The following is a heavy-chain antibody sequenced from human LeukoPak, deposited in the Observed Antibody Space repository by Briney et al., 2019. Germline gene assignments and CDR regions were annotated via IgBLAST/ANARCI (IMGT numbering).Heavy chain of an antibody. Sequence: SETLSLTCTVSGGSISSYYWSWIRQPPGKGLEWIAYIYYSGSTNYNPSLKSRVTISVDTSKNQFSLRLSSVTAADTALYYCARQREGWLFDYWGQEYWSPSPQ. CDR3: ARQREGWLFDY. CDR1: GGSISSYY. CDR2: IYYSGST. V-gene: IGHV4-59*08. J-gene: IGHJ4*01. D-gene: IGHD5-24*01.